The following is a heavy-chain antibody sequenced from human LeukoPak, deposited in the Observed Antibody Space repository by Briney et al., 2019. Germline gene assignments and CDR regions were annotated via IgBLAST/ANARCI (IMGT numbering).Heavy chain of an antibody. J-gene: IGHJ6*03. Sequence: QPSETLSLTCTVSGGSISSGSYYWSWIRQPAGKELEWIGRIYTSGSTNYNPSLKSRVTISVDTSKNQFSLKLSSVTAADTAVYYCARGGITYCGGDCYSWYYYYYMDVWGKGTTVTVSS. CDR3: ARGGITYCGGDCYSWYYYYYMDV. CDR2: IYTSGST. D-gene: IGHD2-21*01. V-gene: IGHV4-61*02. CDR1: GGSISSGSYY.